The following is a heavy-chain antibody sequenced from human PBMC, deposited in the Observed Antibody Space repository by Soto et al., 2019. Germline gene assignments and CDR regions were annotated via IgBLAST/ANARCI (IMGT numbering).Heavy chain of an antibody. CDR3: ARRSSTTLDY. J-gene: IGHJ4*02. D-gene: IGHD2-2*01. Sequence: QVQLVESGGGVVQPGRSLRLSCAASGFTFSSYGMHWVRQAPGKGLEWVAVISYDGSNKYYADSVKGRFTISRDNSKNTLYLQMNSLRAEDTAVYYCARRSSTTLDYWGQGTLVTVSS. CDR2: ISYDGSNK. V-gene: IGHV3-30*03. CDR1: GFTFSSYG.